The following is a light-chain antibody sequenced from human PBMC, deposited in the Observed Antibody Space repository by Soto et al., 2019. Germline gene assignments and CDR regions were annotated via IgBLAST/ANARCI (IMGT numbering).Light chain of an antibody. CDR3: QQYDTYWP. V-gene: IGKV1-5*03. Sequence: DIQMTQSPSTLSASVGDRVIITCRASQSISNWLAWDQQKPGKAPKLLSYKASTLESGVPSRFTGSGSGTDFTLTISSLQPDAFSTYYCQQYDTYWPFGQGTKVEIK. J-gene: IGKJ1*01. CDR2: KAS. CDR1: QSISNW.